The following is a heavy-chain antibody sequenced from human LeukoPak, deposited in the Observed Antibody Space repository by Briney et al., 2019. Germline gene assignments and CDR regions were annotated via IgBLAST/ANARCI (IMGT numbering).Heavy chain of an antibody. J-gene: IGHJ4*02. CDR1: GFSFSAYN. CDR2: ISPSGDHR. CDR3: ARDAAYFDSSGYYPDPLDY. Sequence: PGGSLRLSCAASGFSFSAYNINWVRQAPGKGLEWVSCISPSGDHRYYADSVRGRFTISRDNAKNSVYLQTNSLRAEDTAVYYCARDAAYFDSSGYYPDPLDYWGQGTLVSVSS. D-gene: IGHD3-22*01. V-gene: IGHV3-21*01.